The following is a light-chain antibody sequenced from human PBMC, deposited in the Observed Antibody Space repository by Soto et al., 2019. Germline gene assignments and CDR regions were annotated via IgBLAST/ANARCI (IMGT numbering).Light chain of an antibody. J-gene: IGLJ3*02. CDR1: SSDVGGYNY. CDR2: EVS. CDR3: SSYTRSSTHWV. V-gene: IGLV2-14*01. Sequence: ALTQPASVSGSPGQSITISCTGTSSDVGGYNYVSWYQQHPGKAPKLMIYEVSNRPSGVSNRFSGSKSGNTASLTISGLQAEDETDYYCSSYTRSSTHWVFGGRTKLTAL.